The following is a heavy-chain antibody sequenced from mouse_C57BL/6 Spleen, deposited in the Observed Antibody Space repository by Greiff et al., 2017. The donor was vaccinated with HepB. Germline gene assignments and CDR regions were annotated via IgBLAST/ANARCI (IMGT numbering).Heavy chain of an antibody. CDR3: ASAYDGYVDY. CDR2: IDPEDGEN. D-gene: IGHD2-3*01. J-gene: IGHJ2*01. Sequence: VQLQQSGAELVKPGASVKLSCTASGFNIKDYYMHWVKQRTEQGLEWIGRIDPEDGENKYAPKFQGKATITADQSSNTAYLQLSSLTSEDTAVYYCASAYDGYVDYWGQGTTLTVSS. V-gene: IGHV14-2*01. CDR1: GFNIKDYY.